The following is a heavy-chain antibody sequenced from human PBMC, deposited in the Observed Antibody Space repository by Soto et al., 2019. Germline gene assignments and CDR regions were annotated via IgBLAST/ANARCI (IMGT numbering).Heavy chain of an antibody. CDR3: ARGDYRDPYGFDM. J-gene: IGHJ3*02. CDR1: GGSISSGDYY. Sequence: PSETLSLTCTVSGGSISSGDYYWSWIRQPPGKGLEWIGYIYKTGTTYYNSFLGSRVTISVETSRNQFSLRLTSVTAADTAVYFCARGDYRDPYGFDMWGRGTMVTVSS. V-gene: IGHV4-30-4*01. CDR2: IYKTGTT. D-gene: IGHD4-17*01.